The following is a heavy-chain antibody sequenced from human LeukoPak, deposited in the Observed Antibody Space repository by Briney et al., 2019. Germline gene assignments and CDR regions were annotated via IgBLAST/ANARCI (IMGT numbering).Heavy chain of an antibody. Sequence: PSETLSLTCAVYGGSFSGYYWSWIRQPPRKGLEWIGEINHSGSTNYNPSLKSRVTISVDTSKNQFSLKLSSVTAADTAVYYCASDIVVVPAAMGSYYYYGMDVWGQGTTVTVSS. J-gene: IGHJ6*02. CDR3: ASDIVVVPAAMGSYYYYGMDV. D-gene: IGHD2-2*01. CDR2: INHSGST. V-gene: IGHV4-34*01. CDR1: GGSFSGYY.